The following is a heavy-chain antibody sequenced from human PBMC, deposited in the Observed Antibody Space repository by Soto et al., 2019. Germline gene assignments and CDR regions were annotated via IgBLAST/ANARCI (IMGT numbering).Heavy chain of an antibody. J-gene: IGHJ4*02. CDR1: GFTFSSYA. CDR3: ARETWPNFDY. D-gene: IGHD5-12*01. V-gene: IGHV3-30-3*01. CDR2: ISYDGSNK. Sequence: QVQLVESGGGVVQPGRSLRLSCAASGFTFSSYAMHWVRQAPGKGLEWVAVISYDGSNKYYADSVKGRFTISRDNSKNTLYLQMNSLRAEDTAVYYCARETWPNFDYWGEGTLVTVSS.